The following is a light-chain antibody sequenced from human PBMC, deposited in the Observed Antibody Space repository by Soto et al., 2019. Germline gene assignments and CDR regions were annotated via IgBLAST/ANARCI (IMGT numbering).Light chain of an antibody. V-gene: IGLV2-23*02. CDR1: NSDIGTYNL. Sequence: QSALTQPASMSGSPGQSITISCTGTNSDIGTYNLVSWFQGHPGVAPRLIIYEVTKRPSGVSSRFSGSKSGNTASLTISGLQAEDEADYYCCSYAGVRRHVIFGGGTKLTVL. CDR2: EVT. J-gene: IGLJ2*01. CDR3: CSYAGVRRHVI.